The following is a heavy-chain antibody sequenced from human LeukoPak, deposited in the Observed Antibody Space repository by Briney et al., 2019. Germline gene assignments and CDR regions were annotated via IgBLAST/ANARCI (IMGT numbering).Heavy chain of an antibody. V-gene: IGHV3-7*01. CDR1: GFTFSTYW. J-gene: IGHJ5*02. Sequence: GGSLRLSCAASGFTFSTYWMSWVRQAPGKGLEWVANIKQDGSEKFYVDSVKGRFTISRDNAKYSLYLQMNSLRAEDTAVYYCARGPPEGYCSGGSCLGGVGWFDPWGQGTLVTVSS. D-gene: IGHD2-15*01. CDR2: IKQDGSEK. CDR3: ARGPPEGYCSGGSCLGGVGWFDP.